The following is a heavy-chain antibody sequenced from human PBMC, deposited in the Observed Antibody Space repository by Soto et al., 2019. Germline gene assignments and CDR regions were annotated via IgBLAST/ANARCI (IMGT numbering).Heavy chain of an antibody. D-gene: IGHD3-3*01. J-gene: IGHJ4*02. V-gene: IGHV2-5*02. Sequence: QITLNESGPTQVKPRQTLTLTCTFSGFSLTTSGVGVGWVRQSPGKAPEWLELIYWDDDKRYSPSLKSRLTIPKDTSKNHVVLTMADLDTADTATYYCAHRVLRTVFGLVTTTAIYFDFWGQGTPVAVSS. CDR1: GFSLTTSGVG. CDR2: IYWDDDK. CDR3: AHRVLRTVFGLVTTTAIYFDF.